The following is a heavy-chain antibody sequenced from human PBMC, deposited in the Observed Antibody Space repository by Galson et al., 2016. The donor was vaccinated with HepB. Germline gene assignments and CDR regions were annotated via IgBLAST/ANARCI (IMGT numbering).Heavy chain of an antibody. CDR2: INAGNGKT. D-gene: IGHD3-22*01. J-gene: IGHJ6*02. CDR1: GYTFRNYA. Sequence: SVKVSCKASGYTFRNYAMHWVRQAPGQRLEWMAWINAGNGKTRSSERFQGRVTITRDTSASTAYMELIGLRSEDTAVYYCARAMRYYDSSGYPSVGMDVWGQGTTDTVSS. CDR3: ARAMRYYDSSGYPSVGMDV. V-gene: IGHV1-3*01.